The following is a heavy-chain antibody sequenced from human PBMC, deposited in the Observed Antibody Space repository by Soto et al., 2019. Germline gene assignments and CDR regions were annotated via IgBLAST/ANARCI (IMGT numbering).Heavy chain of an antibody. Sequence: ASVKVSCKASGDSFKKYVFSWVRQAPGQGLEWMGGFIPLFGTPNYAQEFQGRVTIIADESTSTLYMEMSSLTSGDSAVYYCARGLTVYSAVLHYYYYMDVWGKGTTVTVSS. V-gene: IGHV1-69*13. CDR1: GDSFKKYV. D-gene: IGHD2-21*01. CDR2: FIPLFGTP. CDR3: ARGLTVYSAVLHYYYYMDV. J-gene: IGHJ6*03.